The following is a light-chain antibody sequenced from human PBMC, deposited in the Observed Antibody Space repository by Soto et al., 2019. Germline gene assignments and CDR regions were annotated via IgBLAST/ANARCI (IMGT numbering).Light chain of an antibody. CDR1: QTISSW. CDR2: KAS. Sequence: DIQMTQSPSTLSGSVGDRVTITCRASQTISSWLAWYQQKPGKAPKLLIYKASTLKSGVPSRFSGSGSGTEFTLTISSLQPEDFATYYCLQHNSYLITFGQGTRLEIK. CDR3: LQHNSYLIT. V-gene: IGKV1-5*03. J-gene: IGKJ5*01.